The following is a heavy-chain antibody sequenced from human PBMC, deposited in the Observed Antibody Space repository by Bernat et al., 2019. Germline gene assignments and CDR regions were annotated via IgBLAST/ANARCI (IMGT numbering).Heavy chain of an antibody. D-gene: IGHD1-1*01. V-gene: IGHV3-21*01. CDR2: ISSSGSYI. CDR3: ANLPVGTTGKNFDY. Sequence: EVQLVESGGGLVKPGGSLSLSCAASGFTFSSYSMNWVRQAPGKGLEWVSSISSSGSYIYYADSVKGRFTITRDNAKHSLYLQMNSLGAEDTAVYYCANLPVGTTGKNFDYWGQGTLVTVSS. CDR1: GFTFSSYS. J-gene: IGHJ4*02.